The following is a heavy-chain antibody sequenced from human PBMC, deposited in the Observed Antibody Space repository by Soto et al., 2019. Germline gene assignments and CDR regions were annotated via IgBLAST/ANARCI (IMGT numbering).Heavy chain of an antibody. CDR1: GGSISSGDYY. V-gene: IGHV4-30-4*01. D-gene: IGHD4-17*01. J-gene: IGHJ5*02. CDR3: ASDYGGGYWFDP. CDR2: IYYSGST. Sequence: KTSETLSLTCTVSGGSISSGDYYWSWIRQPPGKGLEWIGYIYYSGSTYYNPSLKSRVTISVDTSKNQFSLKLSSVTAADTAVYYCASDYGGGYWFDPWGQGTLVTVSS.